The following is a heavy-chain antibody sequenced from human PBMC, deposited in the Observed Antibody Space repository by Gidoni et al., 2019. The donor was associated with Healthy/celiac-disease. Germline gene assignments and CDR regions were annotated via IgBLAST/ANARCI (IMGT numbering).Heavy chain of an antibody. D-gene: IGHD6-6*01. J-gene: IGHJ4*02. Sequence: QVQLVASGGGVVQPGMSLRLSCSASGFTFSNYAMHWVSQAPGKGLEWVAVISYDGSNKYYADSVKGRFTISRDNSKNTLYLQMNSLRAEDTAVYYCARRRGSGIAARVNYWGQGTLVTVSS. CDR1: GFTFSNYA. CDR3: ARRRGSGIAARVNY. V-gene: IGHV3-30-3*01. CDR2: ISYDGSNK.